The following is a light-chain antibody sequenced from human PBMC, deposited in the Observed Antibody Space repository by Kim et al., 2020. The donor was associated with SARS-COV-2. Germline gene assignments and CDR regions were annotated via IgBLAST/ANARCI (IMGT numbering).Light chain of an antibody. Sequence: ALRQTVRITCQGDSLRSYSASWYQQKPGQAPILVLYAENNRPSGIPDRFSGSSSGNTASLTITGTQAEDEADYYCKSRDTSGYLLVFGGGTQLTVL. CDR2: AEN. J-gene: IGLJ2*01. CDR1: SLRSYS. V-gene: IGLV3-19*01. CDR3: KSRDTSGYLLV.